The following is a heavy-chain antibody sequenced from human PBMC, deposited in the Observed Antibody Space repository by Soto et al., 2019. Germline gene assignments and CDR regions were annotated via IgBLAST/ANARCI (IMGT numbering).Heavy chain of an antibody. CDR2: IWSDGSKK. J-gene: IGHJ4*02. Sequence: QVQLVESGGGVVQPGRSLILSCTASGYTFSNYAMHWVRQPPGKGLEWVAVIWSDGSKKYYADSVKGRFTISRDNSKNTQYLQMNSLRAEDTAVDYCARDFYRVDYWGQGTLVTVSS. CDR1: GYTFSNYA. V-gene: IGHV3-33*01. D-gene: IGHD1-26*01. CDR3: ARDFYRVDY.